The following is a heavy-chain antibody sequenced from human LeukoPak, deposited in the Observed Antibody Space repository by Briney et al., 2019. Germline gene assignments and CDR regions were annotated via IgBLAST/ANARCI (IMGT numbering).Heavy chain of an antibody. D-gene: IGHD1-26*01. Sequence: PSETLSLTCTVSGGSISSGSYYWSWIRQPAGKGLEWIGRIYTSGSTNYNPSLKSRVTISVDTSKNQFSLRLSSVTAADAAVYYCARGVGATANWFDPWGQGTLVTVSS. J-gene: IGHJ5*02. CDR1: GGSISSGSYY. CDR3: ARGVGATANWFDP. V-gene: IGHV4-61*02. CDR2: IYTSGST.